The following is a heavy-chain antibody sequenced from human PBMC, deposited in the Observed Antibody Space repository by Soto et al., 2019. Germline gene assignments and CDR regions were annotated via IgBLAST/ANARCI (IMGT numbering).Heavy chain of an antibody. CDR2: IIPIFGTA. CDR1: GGTFSSYA. D-gene: IGHD4-17*01. Sequence: QVQLVQSGAEVKKPGSSVNVSCKASGGTFSSYAISWVRQAPGQGLEWVGGIIPIFGTANYAQKFQGRVTITADESTSTAYMELSSLRPEDTAVYYGARQTTVVTHEAFDSWGQGTMVTVSS. CDR3: ARQTTVVTHEAFDS. J-gene: IGHJ3*02. V-gene: IGHV1-69*01.